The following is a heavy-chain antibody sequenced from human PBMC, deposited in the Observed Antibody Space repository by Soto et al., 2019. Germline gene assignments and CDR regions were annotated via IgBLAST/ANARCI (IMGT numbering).Heavy chain of an antibody. D-gene: IGHD3-3*01. J-gene: IGHJ4*02. Sequence: PGGSLRLSCAASGFIFSSYGMHWVRQAPGKGLEWVAVISYDGSNKYYADSVKGRFTISRDKSKNTLYLQMNALRPEDTAVYYCANTFPLFSWGQGTLVTVSS. CDR1: GFIFSSYG. V-gene: IGHV3-30*18. CDR3: ANTFPLFS. CDR2: ISYDGSNK.